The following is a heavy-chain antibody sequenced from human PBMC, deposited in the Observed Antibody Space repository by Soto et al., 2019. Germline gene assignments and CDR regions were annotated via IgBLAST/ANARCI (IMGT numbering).Heavy chain of an antibody. J-gene: IGHJ6*02. CDR2: IKQDGGEK. CDR3: ARVGMTANYYYYGMDV. CDR1: RFTFSTYW. Sequence: SGGTLRLCCVASRFTFSTYWITWVRQAPGKGLEWVANIKQDGGEKYYVDSVKGRFTISRDNAKNSVYLQMNSLRAEDTAVYYCARVGMTANYYYYGMDVWGQGTTVTVSS. D-gene: IGHD2-21*02. V-gene: IGHV3-7*03.